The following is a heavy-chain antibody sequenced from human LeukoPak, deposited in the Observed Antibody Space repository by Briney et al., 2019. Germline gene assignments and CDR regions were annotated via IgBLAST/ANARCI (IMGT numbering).Heavy chain of an antibody. Sequence: SETLSLTCTVSGGSISSGGYYWSWIRQPPGKGLEWIGYIYHSGSTYYNPSLKSRVTISVDRSKNQFSLKLSSVTAADTAVYYCAREAWELELPWFDPWGQGTLVTVSS. J-gene: IGHJ5*02. CDR2: IYHSGST. V-gene: IGHV4-30-2*01. D-gene: IGHD1-7*01. CDR3: AREAWELELPWFDP. CDR1: GGSISSGGYY.